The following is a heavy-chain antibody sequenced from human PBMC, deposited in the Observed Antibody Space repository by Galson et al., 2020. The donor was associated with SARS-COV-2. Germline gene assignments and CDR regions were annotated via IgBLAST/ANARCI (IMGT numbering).Heavy chain of an antibody. D-gene: IGHD3-9*01. CDR2: IGSAGDT. Sequence: GGSLTLSCAASGFIFSSYDMHWVRQVRGKDLEWVSGIGSAGDTYYRDSVKGRYIISRDNAKNSLYLQMDSLKAGDSAVYYCTRGPRYDFVTGYQSALHYFDNWGQGTLVTVSS. J-gene: IGHJ4*02. V-gene: IGHV3-13*01. CDR3: TRGPRYDFVTGYQSALHYFDN. CDR1: GFIFSSYD.